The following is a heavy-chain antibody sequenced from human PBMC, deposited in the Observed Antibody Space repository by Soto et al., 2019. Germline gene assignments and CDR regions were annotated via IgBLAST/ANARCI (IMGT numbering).Heavy chain of an antibody. D-gene: IGHD3-3*01. J-gene: IGHJ3*02. Sequence: SETLSLTCIVSGGSVSSGNSYWSWIRQPPGKGLEWIGYMYYSGSTNYNPSLKSRVTISVDTSKNQFSLKLSSVTAADTAVYYCARVYYDFWSGPRRSFDIWGQGTMVTVSS. CDR3: ARVYYDFWSGPRRSFDI. V-gene: IGHV4-61*01. CDR2: MYYSGST. CDR1: GGSVSSGNSY.